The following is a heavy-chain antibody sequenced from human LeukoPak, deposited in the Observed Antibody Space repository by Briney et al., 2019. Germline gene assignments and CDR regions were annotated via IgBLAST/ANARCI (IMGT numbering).Heavy chain of an antibody. CDR3: TKDSYGGSGSYYLYSFDM. J-gene: IGHJ3*02. V-gene: IGHV3-9*01. D-gene: IGHD3-10*01. CDR1: GFTFDDYA. CDR2: ISWNSGSI. Sequence: GESLRLSCAASGFTFDDYAMHWVRQAPGKGLEWVSGISWNSGSIGYADSVKGRFTISRDNAKNSLYLQMSSLRDEDTALYYCTKDSYGGSGSYYLYSFDMWGQGTMVTVSS.